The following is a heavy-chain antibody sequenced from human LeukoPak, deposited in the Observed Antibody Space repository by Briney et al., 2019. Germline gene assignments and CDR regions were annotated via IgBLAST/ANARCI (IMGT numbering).Heavy chain of an antibody. CDR3: ATGAYYYGSGSYYNGFDY. V-gene: IGHV1-24*01. D-gene: IGHD3-10*01. Sequence: ASVKVSCKVSGYTLTELSMHWVRQAPGKGLEWMGGFDPEDGETIYAQKFQGRVTMTEDTSTDTACMELSSLRSEDTAVYYCATGAYYYGSGSYYNGFDYWGQGTLVTVSS. CDR1: GYTLTELS. CDR2: FDPEDGET. J-gene: IGHJ4*02.